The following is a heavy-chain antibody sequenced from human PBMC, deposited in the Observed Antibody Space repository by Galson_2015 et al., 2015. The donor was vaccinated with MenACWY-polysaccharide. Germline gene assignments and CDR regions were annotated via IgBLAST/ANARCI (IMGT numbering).Heavy chain of an antibody. Sequence: PALVKPTQPLTLTCTFSGFSLSTSGVGVGWIRQPPGKAQEWLALIYWDDDQRYSPSLKSRLTITKDTSKNQVVLTMTNMYPVDTATYYCAHTVTTLFYGMDVWGQGTTVTVSS. CDR1: GFSLSTSGVG. V-gene: IGHV2-5*02. CDR2: IYWDDDQ. D-gene: IGHD4-17*01. J-gene: IGHJ6*02. CDR3: AHTVTTLFYGMDV.